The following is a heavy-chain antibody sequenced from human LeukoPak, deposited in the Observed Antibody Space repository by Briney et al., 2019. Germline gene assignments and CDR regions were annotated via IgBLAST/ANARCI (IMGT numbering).Heavy chain of an antibody. J-gene: IGHJ4*02. CDR2: ISWNSGSI. CDR1: GFTFDDYA. V-gene: IGHV3-9*01. CDR3: AKEGSSGFDY. D-gene: IGHD6-19*01. Sequence: GGSLRLSCAASGFTFDDYAMHWVRQAPGKGLEWVSGISWNSGSIGYADSVKGRFTISRDNAKNSLYLQMISLRAEDTALYYCAKEGSSGFDYWGQGTLVTVSS.